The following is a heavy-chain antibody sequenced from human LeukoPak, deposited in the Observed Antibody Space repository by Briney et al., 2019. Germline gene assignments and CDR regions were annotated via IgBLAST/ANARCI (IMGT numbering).Heavy chain of an antibody. V-gene: IGHV3-30*04. CDR2: ISYDGSNK. CDR1: GFTFSSYA. D-gene: IGHD3-22*01. CDR3: ARETYYYDSSGYYPYYFDY. J-gene: IGHJ4*02. Sequence: GGSLRLSCAASGFTFSSYAMHWVRQAPGKGLEWLAVISYDGSNKYYADSVKGRFTISRDSSKNTLYLQMNSLGAEDTAVYYCARETYYYDSSGYYPYYFDYWGQGTLVTVSS.